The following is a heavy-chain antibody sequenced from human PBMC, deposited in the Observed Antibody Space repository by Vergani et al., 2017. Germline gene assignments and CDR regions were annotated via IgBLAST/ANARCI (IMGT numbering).Heavy chain of an antibody. V-gene: IGHV3-23*04. Sequence: EVQLVESGGGLVQPGGSLRLSCAASGFSLSRFWMSWVRQAPGKGLEWVSAISGSGGSTYYADSVKGRFTISRDNSKNTLYLQMNSLRAEDTAVYYCAKYWEFYYMDVWGKGTTVTVSS. CDR2: ISGSGGST. J-gene: IGHJ6*03. CDR1: GFSLSRFW. D-gene: IGHD2-8*02. CDR3: AKYWEFYYMDV.